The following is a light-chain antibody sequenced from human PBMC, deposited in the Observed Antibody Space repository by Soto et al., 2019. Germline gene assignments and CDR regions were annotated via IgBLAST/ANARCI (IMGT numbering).Light chain of an antibody. CDR1: QDVGSC. J-gene: IGKJ5*01. CDR2: EAS. V-gene: IGKV1D-12*01. Sequence: DIQITPSPASVSASVGDRVTITCRSSQDVGSCVAWYQQKPGKAPKLLISEASSLESGVPSRFSRSGSGTDFTLTISSLQPADFATYYRQQANRFPSPFGQGSRL. CDR3: QQANRFPSP.